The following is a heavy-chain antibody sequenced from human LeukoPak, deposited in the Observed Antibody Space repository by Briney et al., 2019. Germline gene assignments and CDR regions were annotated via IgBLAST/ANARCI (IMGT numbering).Heavy chain of an antibody. V-gene: IGHV3-21*01. D-gene: IGHD3-10*01. Sequence: GGSLRLSCAASGFTFSSYSMNWVRQAPWKGLEWVSSISSSSSYIYYADSVKGRFTISRDNAKNSLYLQMNSLRAEDTAVYYCAVRGTLYGSGSTGFDYWGQGTLVTVSS. CDR2: ISSSSSYI. CDR3: AVRGTLYGSGSTGFDY. J-gene: IGHJ4*02. CDR1: GFTFSSYS.